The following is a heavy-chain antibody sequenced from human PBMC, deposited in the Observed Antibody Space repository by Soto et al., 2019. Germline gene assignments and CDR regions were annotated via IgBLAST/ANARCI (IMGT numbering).Heavy chain of an antibody. Sequence: PSDTLSLTCTVSGGSISSGENFWNWIRQSPGKGLEWIGYIHHSGSTYYNPSLKSRLTISVDTSKNQISLKLNSVTAADTAVYYCARDTGTYPYYLDYWGQGTLVTVSS. CDR3: ARDTGTYPYYLDY. D-gene: IGHD1-26*01. CDR2: IHHSGST. V-gene: IGHV4-30-4*02. CDR1: GGSISSGENF. J-gene: IGHJ4*02.